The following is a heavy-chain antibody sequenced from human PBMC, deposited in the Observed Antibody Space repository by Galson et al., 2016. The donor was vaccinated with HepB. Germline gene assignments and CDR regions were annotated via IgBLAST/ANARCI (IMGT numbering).Heavy chain of an antibody. Sequence: SLRLSCAPSGFTFNTYGMHWVRQAPGKGLEWVALISYDGGNKYHADSVRGRFTISRDNSKNTLSLQMNSLRAEDTAIYYCAKDNGLFRFDIWGQGTMVTVSS. J-gene: IGHJ3*02. V-gene: IGHV3-30*18. CDR3: AKDNGLFRFDI. CDR2: ISYDGGNK. D-gene: IGHD3-22*01. CDR1: GFTFNTYG.